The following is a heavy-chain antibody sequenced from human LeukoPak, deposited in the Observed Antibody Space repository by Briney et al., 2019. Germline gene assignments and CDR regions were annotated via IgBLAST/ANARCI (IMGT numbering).Heavy chain of an antibody. CDR1: GFTFSSYG. Sequence: GGSLRLSCAASGFTFSSYGMHWVRQAPGKGLEWVAFIRYDGSNKYYADSVKGRFTISRDNSKNTLYLQMNSPRAEDTAVYYCATVYCSSTSCYGDLDYWGQGTLVTVSS. V-gene: IGHV3-30*02. D-gene: IGHD2-2*01. CDR2: IRYDGSNK. CDR3: ATVYCSSTSCYGDLDY. J-gene: IGHJ4*02.